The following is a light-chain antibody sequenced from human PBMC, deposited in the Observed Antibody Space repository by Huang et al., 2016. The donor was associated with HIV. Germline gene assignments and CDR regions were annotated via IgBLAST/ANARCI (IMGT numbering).Light chain of an antibody. J-gene: IGKJ2*01. CDR1: QSLLHTNGYNY. CDR3: MQALQTPYT. Sequence: IVMTQSPLSLPVTPGEPASISCRSSQSLLHTNGYNYLHWYLQKPGQSPQLLIYLGSNRPFGVPGRFSGSGSGTDFTLEITRVEAEDVGVYYCMQALQTPYTFGQGTKLELK. CDR2: LGS. V-gene: IGKV2-28*01.